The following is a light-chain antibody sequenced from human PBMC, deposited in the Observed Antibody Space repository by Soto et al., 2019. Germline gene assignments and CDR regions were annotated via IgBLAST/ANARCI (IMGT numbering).Light chain of an antibody. V-gene: IGKV3-11*01. CDR3: QQRINWPVT. J-gene: IGKJ1*01. Sequence: EIVLTQSPATLSLSPGQRATLSCMASQSVSSYFACYQQKPVQAPRLLIYDASNRATGIPARFSGSGSGTAFPVTISSLEPEDFAVYYCQQRINWPVTFGQGTRVEIK. CDR2: DAS. CDR1: QSVSSY.